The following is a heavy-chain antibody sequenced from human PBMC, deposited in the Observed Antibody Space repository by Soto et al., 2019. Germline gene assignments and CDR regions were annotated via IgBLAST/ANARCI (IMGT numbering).Heavy chain of an antibody. Sequence: GGSLRLSCAASGFTLSSYWMHWVRQAPGKGLVWVSRVHSDGTTTTYADSVKGRFTISRDNARNTVSLQMSSLRAEDTAIYYCARGDRGGFDLWGHGTVVTVSS. D-gene: IGHD3-10*01. CDR3: ARGDRGGFDL. CDR1: GFTLSSYW. J-gene: IGHJ3*01. CDR2: VHSDGTTT. V-gene: IGHV3-74*01.